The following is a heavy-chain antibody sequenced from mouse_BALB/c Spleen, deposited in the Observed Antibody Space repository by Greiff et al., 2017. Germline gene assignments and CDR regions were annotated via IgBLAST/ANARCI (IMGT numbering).Heavy chain of an antibody. D-gene: IGHD2-4*01. Sequence: VKLVESGPGLVAPSQSLSITCTVSGFSLTSYGVHWVRQPPGKGLEWLGVIWAGGSTNYNSALMSRLSISKDNSKSQVFLKMNSLQTDDTAMYYCAIKSTMIKGFAYWGQGTLVTVSA. J-gene: IGHJ3*01. CDR1: GFSLTSYG. V-gene: IGHV2-9*02. CDR2: IWAGGST. CDR3: AIKSTMIKGFAY.